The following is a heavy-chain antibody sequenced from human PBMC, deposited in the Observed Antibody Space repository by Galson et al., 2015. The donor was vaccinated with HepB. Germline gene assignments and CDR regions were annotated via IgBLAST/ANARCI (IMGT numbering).Heavy chain of an antibody. J-gene: IGHJ3*02. CDR1: GYTFTSYG. D-gene: IGHD3-10*01. V-gene: IGHV1-18*01. Sequence: SVKVSCKASGYTFTSYGISWVRQAPGQGLEWMGWISAYNGNTNYAQKLQGRVTMTTDTSTSTAYMELRSLRSDDTAVYYCARVFQGRSGPDGFDIWGQGTMVSVSS. CDR3: ARVFQGRSGPDGFDI. CDR2: ISAYNGNT.